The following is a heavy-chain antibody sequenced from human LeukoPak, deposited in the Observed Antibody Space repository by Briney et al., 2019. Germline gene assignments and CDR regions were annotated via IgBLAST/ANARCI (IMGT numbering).Heavy chain of an antibody. J-gene: IGHJ4*02. V-gene: IGHV4-34*01. CDR2: INHSGST. CDR1: GGSISSYY. CDR3: ARGGYSDY. D-gene: IGHD5-18*01. Sequence: TSETLSLTCTVSGGSISSYYWTWIRQPPGKGLEWIGEINHSGSTNYNPSLKSRVTISVDTSKNQFSLKLSSVTAADTAVYYCARGGYSDYWGQGTLVTVSS.